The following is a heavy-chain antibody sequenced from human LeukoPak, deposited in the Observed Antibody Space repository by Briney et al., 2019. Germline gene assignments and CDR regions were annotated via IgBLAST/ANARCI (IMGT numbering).Heavy chain of an antibody. CDR3: ARSGGSLIHYGDSTRRFDP. CDR2: INHSGST. D-gene: IGHD4-17*01. Sequence: SEALSLTCAVYGGSFSGYYWSWIRQPPGKGLEWIGEINHSGSTNYDPSLKSRVTISVDTSKNQFSLKLSSVTAADTAVYYCARSGGSLIHYGDSTRRFDPWGQGTLVTVSS. V-gene: IGHV4-34*01. CDR1: GGSFSGYY. J-gene: IGHJ5*02.